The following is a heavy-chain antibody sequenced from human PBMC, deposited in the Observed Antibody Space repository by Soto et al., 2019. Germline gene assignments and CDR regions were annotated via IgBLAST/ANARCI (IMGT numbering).Heavy chain of an antibody. CDR1: GYTFTDYH. D-gene: IGHD2-2*01. CDR2: INPNSGVT. V-gene: IGHV1-2*02. Sequence: GASVKVSCKASGYTFTDYHIHWVRQAPGQGLEWMGWINPNSGVTNYAQEFQGRVTMTRDTSISTAHMELSRLRSDDTAVYYCARSPLGYCSSSTCQGTWFDPWGQGTLVTVSS. J-gene: IGHJ5*02. CDR3: ARSPLGYCSSSTCQGTWFDP.